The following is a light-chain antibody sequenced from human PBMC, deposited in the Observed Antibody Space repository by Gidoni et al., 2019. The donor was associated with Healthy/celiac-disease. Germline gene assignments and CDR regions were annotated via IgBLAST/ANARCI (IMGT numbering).Light chain of an antibody. CDR2: WAS. J-gene: IGKJ4*01. CDR3: QQYYSTPLT. Sequence: DIVMTQSPDSLAVSLGERATINCKSRQSVLYSSNNKNYLDWYQQKPGQPPKLLIYWASTRESGVPDRFSGGWSGTDFTLTISSLQAEDVAVYYCQQYYSTPLTFGGGTKVEIK. CDR1: QSVLYSSNNKNY. V-gene: IGKV4-1*01.